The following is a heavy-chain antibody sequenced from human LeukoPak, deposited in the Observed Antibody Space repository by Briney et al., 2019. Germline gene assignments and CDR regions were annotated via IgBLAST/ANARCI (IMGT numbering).Heavy chain of an antibody. V-gene: IGHV4-39*07. CDR2: IYYSGST. Sequence: SETLSLTCTVSGGSISSSSYYWGWIRQPPGKGLEWIGSIYYSGSTNYNPSLKSRVTMSVDTSKNQFSLKLSSVTAADTAVYYCARSNPSVDYGDYAFDYWGQGTLVTVSS. D-gene: IGHD4-17*01. CDR3: ARSNPSVDYGDYAFDY. J-gene: IGHJ4*02. CDR1: GGSISSSSYY.